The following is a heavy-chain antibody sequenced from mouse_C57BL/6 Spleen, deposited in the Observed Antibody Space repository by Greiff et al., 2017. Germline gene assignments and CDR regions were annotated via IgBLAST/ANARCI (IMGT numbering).Heavy chain of an antibody. CDR3: ARVYGSSYGAWFAY. CDR1: GYTFTSYD. V-gene: IGHV1-85*01. CDR2: IYPRDGST. Sequence: QVQLQQSGPELVKPGASVKLSCKASGYTFTSYDINWVKQRPGQGLEWIGWIYPRDGSTKYNEKFKGKATLPVDTSSSTAYMELHSLTSEDSAVYFCARVYGSSYGAWFAYWGQGTLVTVSA. D-gene: IGHD1-1*01. J-gene: IGHJ3*01.